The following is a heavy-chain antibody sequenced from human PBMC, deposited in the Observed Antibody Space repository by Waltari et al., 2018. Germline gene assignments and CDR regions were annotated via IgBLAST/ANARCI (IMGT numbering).Heavy chain of an antibody. CDR1: GGCFGGYY. CDR2: INHSGST. Sequence: QVQLEQWGAGLLKPAETLSITCAGNGGCFGGYYWSWIRQPPGKGLEWIGEINHSGSTNYNPSLKSRVTISVDTSTTQFSLKLSSVTAADTAVYSCARYPTSIAAAGPGAFDIWGQGTMVTVSS. J-gene: IGHJ3*02. V-gene: IGHV4-34*01. D-gene: IGHD6-13*01. CDR3: ARYPTSIAAAGPGAFDI.